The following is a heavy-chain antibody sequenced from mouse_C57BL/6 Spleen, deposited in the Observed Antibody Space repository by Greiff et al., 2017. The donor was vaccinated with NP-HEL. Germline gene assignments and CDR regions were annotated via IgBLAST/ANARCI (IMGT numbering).Heavy chain of an antibody. CDR1: GFNIKNTY. J-gene: IGHJ2*01. D-gene: IGHD1-1*01. CDR2: IDPANGNT. Sequence: LVESVAELVRPGASVKLSCTASGFNIKNTYMHWVKQRPEQGLEWIGRIDPANGNTKYAPKFQGKATITADTSSNTAYLQLSSLTSEDTAIYYCARWITTVERYFDYWGQGTTLTVSS. V-gene: IGHV14-3*01. CDR3: ARWITTVERYFDY.